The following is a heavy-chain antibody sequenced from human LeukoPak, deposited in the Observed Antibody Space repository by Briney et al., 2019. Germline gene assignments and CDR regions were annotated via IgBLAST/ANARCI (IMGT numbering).Heavy chain of an antibody. Sequence: SETLSLTCTVSGGSISSYYWSWIRQPPGKGLEWIGYIYYSGSTNYNPSLKSRVTISVDTSKNQFSLKLSSVTAADTAVYYCARLGGSGSYYIGWFDPWGQGTLVTVSS. J-gene: IGHJ5*02. CDR1: GGSISSYY. CDR3: ARLGGSGSYYIGWFDP. CDR2: IYYSGST. V-gene: IGHV4-59*01. D-gene: IGHD3-10*01.